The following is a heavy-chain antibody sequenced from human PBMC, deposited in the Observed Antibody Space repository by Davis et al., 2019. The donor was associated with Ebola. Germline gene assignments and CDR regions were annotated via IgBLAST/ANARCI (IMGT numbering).Heavy chain of an antibody. D-gene: IGHD2-2*01. CDR1: GLTFSKAW. CDR3: AKEGADIVVVPADY. V-gene: IGHV3-23*01. Sequence: GESLKISCVASGLTFSKAWMNWVRQAPGKGLEWVSAISGSGGSTYYADSVKGRFTISRDNSKNTLYLQMNSLRAEDTAVYYCAKEGADIVVVPADYWGQGTLVTVSS. J-gene: IGHJ4*02. CDR2: ISGSGGST.